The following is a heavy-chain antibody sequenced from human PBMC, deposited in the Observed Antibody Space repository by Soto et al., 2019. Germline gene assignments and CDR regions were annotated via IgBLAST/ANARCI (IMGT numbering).Heavy chain of an antibody. CDR2: ILPIFGTA. D-gene: IGHD4-17*01. J-gene: IGHJ3*02. Sequence: QVLLVQSGAEMKKPGSSLKVSCKDSGGTFSTSSINWVRQAPGQRPEWMGNILPIFGTADYAQKFQGRVTISTDKSTNTAYLKRRSLLSENTAVYYCARGHEYGGNSEAFDRWGQGTVVTVSS. CDR3: ARGHEYGGNSEAFDR. CDR1: GGTFSTSS. V-gene: IGHV1-69*05.